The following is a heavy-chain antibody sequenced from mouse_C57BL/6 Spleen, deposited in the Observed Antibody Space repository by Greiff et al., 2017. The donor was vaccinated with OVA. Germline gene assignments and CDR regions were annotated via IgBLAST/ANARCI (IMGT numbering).Heavy chain of an antibody. Sequence: VQLQESGAELVRPGTSVKVSCKASGYAFTNYLIEWVKQRPGQGLEWIGVINPGSGGTNYNEKFKGKATLTADKSSSTAYMQLSSLTSEDSAVYFCARWVTAQATDYWGQGTTLTVSS. CDR1: GYAFTNYL. D-gene: IGHD3-2*02. V-gene: IGHV1-54*01. CDR2: INPGSGGT. CDR3: ARWVTAQATDY. J-gene: IGHJ2*01.